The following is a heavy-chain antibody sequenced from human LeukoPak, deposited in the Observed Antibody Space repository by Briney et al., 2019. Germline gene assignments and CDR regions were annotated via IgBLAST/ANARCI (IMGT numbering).Heavy chain of an antibody. CDR2: ISTSSSHI. Sequence: GGSLRLSCAASGFTLSSYSMNWVRQAPGKGLEWVSYISTSSSHIYYADSVKGRFTITRDNAKKSLYLQMNGLRAEDTAVYYCARYGSGTYYPPLDYWGQGTLVTVSS. J-gene: IGHJ4*02. D-gene: IGHD3-10*01. CDR1: GFTLSSYS. CDR3: ARYGSGTYYPPLDY. V-gene: IGHV3-21*05.